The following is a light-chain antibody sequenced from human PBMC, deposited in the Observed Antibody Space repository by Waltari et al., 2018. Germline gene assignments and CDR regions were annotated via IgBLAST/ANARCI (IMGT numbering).Light chain of an antibody. CDR2: DVN. V-gene: IGLV2-14*03. CDR1: SSDVGGYNY. J-gene: IGLJ2*01. CDR3: TSFTSSSTIV. Sequence: QSALTQPASVSGSPGQSITISCTGSSSDVGGYNYVSWYQQHPGKAPTLMISDVNKRPSGVSNRFSGSKSDNTASLTISGLQAEDEAHYYCTSFTSSSTIVFGGGTKLTVL.